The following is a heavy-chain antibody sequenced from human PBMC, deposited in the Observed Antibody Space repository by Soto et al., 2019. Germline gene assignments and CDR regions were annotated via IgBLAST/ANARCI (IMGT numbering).Heavy chain of an antibody. CDR3: ARTVIGGFDY. CDR2: IYYSGST. J-gene: IGHJ4*02. CDR1: GGSISSGD. D-gene: IGHD3-16*02. V-gene: IGHV4-59*01. Sequence: SGTLSLTWTVSGGSISSGDWSWIRQPPGKGLEWIAYIYYSGSTNYNPSLKSRVAISGDTSKNQFSLKLSSVTAADTAVYYCARTVIGGFDYWGQGTLVTVS.